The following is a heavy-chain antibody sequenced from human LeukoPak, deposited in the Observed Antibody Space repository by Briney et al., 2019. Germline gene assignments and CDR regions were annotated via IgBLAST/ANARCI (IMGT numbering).Heavy chain of an antibody. Sequence: SETLSLTCTVSGGSITSYYWSWVRQPPGKRLELIGYIYYTGSTNYNPSLRSRATISVDTPKHQFSLKLSSVTAADTAVYFCARMSFYGSGTYSPLDYWGQGTLVTVSS. D-gene: IGHD3-10*01. CDR3: ARMSFYGSGTYSPLDY. CDR2: IYYTGST. CDR1: GGSITSYY. V-gene: IGHV4-59*13. J-gene: IGHJ4*02.